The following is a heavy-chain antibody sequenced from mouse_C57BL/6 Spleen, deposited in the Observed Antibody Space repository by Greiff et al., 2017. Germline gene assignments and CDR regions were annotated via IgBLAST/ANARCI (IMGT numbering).Heavy chain of an antibody. D-gene: IGHD2-3*01. V-gene: IGHV1-19*01. J-gene: IGHJ3*01. CDR2: INPYNGGT. Sequence: VQLQQSGPVLVKPGASVKMSCKASGYTFTDYYMNWVKQSHGKSLEWIGVINPYNGGTSYNQKFKGKATLTVDKSSSTAYMELNSLTSEDSAVYYCAPIYAGYSLGFAYWGQGTLVTVSA. CDR1: GYTFTDYY. CDR3: APIYAGYSLGFAY.